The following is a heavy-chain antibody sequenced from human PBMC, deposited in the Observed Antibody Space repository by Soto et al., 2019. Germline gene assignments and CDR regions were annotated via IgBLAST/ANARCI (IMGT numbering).Heavy chain of an antibody. D-gene: IGHD5-18*01. V-gene: IGHV1-8*01. J-gene: IGHJ6*03. CDR3: ARAPIRRGYSYGYAAYYYMDV. CDR2: MNPNSGNT. Sequence: ASVKVSCKASGYTFTSYDINWVRQATGQGLEWMGWMNPNSGNTGYAQKFQGRVTMTRNTSISTAYMELSSLRSEDTAVYYCARAPIRRGYSYGYAAYYYMDVWGKGTTVTVSS. CDR1: GYTFTSYD.